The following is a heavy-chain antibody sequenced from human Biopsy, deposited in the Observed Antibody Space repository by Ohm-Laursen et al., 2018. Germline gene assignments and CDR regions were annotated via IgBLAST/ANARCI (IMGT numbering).Heavy chain of an antibody. CDR3: TKVLIPAGTDV. J-gene: IGHJ6*02. CDR1: GFTVNDHA. CDR2: ISWDSGRI. Sequence: SLRLSCTASGFTVNDHAMHWVRQPPGKGLEWVSGISWDSGRIGYADSVKGRFTVSRDNAKKSLYLEMNILRPEDPALYYCTKVLIPAGTDVWGQGTTVTVSS. V-gene: IGHV3-9*01. D-gene: IGHD3-9*01.